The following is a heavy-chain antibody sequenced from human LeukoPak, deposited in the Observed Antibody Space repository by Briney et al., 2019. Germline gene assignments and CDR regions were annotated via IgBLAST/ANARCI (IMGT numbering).Heavy chain of an antibody. Sequence: PGRSLRLSCAASGSTFTNYAMHWVRQTPGKGLEWVALISSDGSKNIYAAPVKGRFTVSRDNSKNTLYLQMNSLRAEHTAVYYCVKGLVQTTMSYSVDNWGQGALVTVSS. CDR3: VKGLVQTTMSYSVDN. CDR1: GSTFTNYA. D-gene: IGHD1-1*01. CDR2: ISSDGSKN. J-gene: IGHJ4*02. V-gene: IGHV3-30*18.